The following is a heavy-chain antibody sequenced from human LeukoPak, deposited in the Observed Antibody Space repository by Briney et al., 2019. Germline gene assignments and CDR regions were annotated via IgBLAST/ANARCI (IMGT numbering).Heavy chain of an antibody. D-gene: IGHD3-3*01. J-gene: IGHJ4*02. CDR1: GGSLGREF. CDR2: IYDIGTT. Sequence: PSETLSLTCTVSGGSLGREFWTWIRQPPGKGLEWIGYIYDIGTTNYNPSLKSRVTISVDTSKNQFSLRLSSVTAADTAVYYCARGGSGYCVDYWGQGTLVTVSS. CDR3: ARGGSGYCVDY. V-gene: IGHV4-59*01.